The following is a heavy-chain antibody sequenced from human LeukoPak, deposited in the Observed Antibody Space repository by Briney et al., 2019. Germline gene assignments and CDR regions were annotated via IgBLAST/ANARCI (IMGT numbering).Heavy chain of an antibody. CDR2: INPAGSRT. CDR1: GYTFTSYY. V-gene: IGHV1-46*01. D-gene: IGHD3-22*01. J-gene: IGHJ4*02. CDR3: ARGRGVHDSHTYDYFDY. Sequence: ASVKVSCTASGYTFTSYYIHWVRQAPGQGLEWMGIINPAGSRTTYAQKFQGSRLTLTRDTSTSTVYMELSSLRSEATAVYYCARGRGVHDSHTYDYFDYWGQGSLVTVSS.